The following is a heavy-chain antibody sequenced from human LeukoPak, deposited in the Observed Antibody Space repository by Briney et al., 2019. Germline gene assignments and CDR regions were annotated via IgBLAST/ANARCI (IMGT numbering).Heavy chain of an antibody. CDR3: ARAPGYYDSSGYQGLDY. J-gene: IGHJ4*02. CDR1: GYTFTGYY. CDR2: INPNSGGT. V-gene: IGHV1-2*02. Sequence: GASVKVSCKTSGYTFTGYYMHWVRQAPGQGLEWMGWINPNSGGTNYAQKFQGRVTMTRDTPISTAYMELSRLRSDDTAVYYCARAPGYYDSSGYQGLDYWGQGTLVTVSS. D-gene: IGHD3-22*01.